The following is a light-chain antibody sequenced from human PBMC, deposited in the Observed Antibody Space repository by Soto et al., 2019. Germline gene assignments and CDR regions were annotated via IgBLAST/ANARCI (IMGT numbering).Light chain of an antibody. Sequence: EIVLTQSPGTLSLSPGERATLSCRAGQSVSSSYLAWYQQKPGQAPRLLIYGASTRATSIPARFSGSGSGTDFTLTISSLQPEDFAVYYCHQYGNGAYTFGQGTKVDIK. CDR3: HQYGNGAYT. CDR1: QSVSSSY. CDR2: GAS. V-gene: IGKV3-20*01. J-gene: IGKJ2*01.